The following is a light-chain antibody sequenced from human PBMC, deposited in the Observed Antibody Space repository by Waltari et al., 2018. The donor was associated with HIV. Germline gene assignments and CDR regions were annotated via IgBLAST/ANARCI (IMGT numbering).Light chain of an antibody. CDR1: KLGDKY. CDR2: QDS. CDR3: QAWDSSTVV. J-gene: IGLJ2*01. V-gene: IGLV3-1*01. Sequence: SYELTQPPSVSVSPGQTASITCSGDKLGDKYACWYQQKPGQSPVLVIYQDSKRPSGIPERFSGSNSLNTATLTISGTQAMDEADYYCQAWDSSTVVFGGGTKLTVL.